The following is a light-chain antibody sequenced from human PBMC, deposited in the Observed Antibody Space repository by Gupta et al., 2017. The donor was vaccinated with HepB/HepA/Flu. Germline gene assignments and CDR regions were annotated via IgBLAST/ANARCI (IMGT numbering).Light chain of an antibody. CDR2: DER. CDR3: QVWDRLSDHVV. Sequence: SYVLTQSPSVSVAPGKTARITCGGNDIGTKNVHWYQQRPGQAPVLVIYDERDRPSGIPERISGSNSGNTATLTISRVEAGDEADYYCQVWDRLSDHVVFGGGTKLTVL. J-gene: IGLJ2*01. CDR1: DIGTKN. V-gene: IGLV3-21*03.